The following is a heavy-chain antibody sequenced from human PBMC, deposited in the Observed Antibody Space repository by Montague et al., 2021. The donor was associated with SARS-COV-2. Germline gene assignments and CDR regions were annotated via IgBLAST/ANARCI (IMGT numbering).Heavy chain of an antibody. Sequence: SLRLSCAASGFTFSNAWMSWVRQAPGKGLEWVGRIKSKTDGGTTDYAAPVKGRFTISRDDSKNTLYLRMNGLKTEDTAVYYCTTDRYYDYVWGSYRYLAVWGQGTTVTVSS. CDR2: IKSKTDGGTT. CDR3: TTDRYYDYVWGSYRYLAV. J-gene: IGHJ6*02. D-gene: IGHD3-16*02. CDR1: GFTFSNAW. V-gene: IGHV3-15*01.